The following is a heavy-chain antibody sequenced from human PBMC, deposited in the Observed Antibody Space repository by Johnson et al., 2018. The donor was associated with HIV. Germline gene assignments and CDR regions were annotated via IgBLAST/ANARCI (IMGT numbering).Heavy chain of an antibody. CDR2: IFSVGNT. Sequence: VQLVESGGGVVQPGRSLRLSCAASGITVNTNYMSWVRRAPGKGLEWVSVIFSVGNTYYADSVKGRFTISRDNSKNTLYLQMNSLRVEDTAVYYCARDAEKLEEDDAFDIWGQGTMVTVSS. CDR3: ARDAEKLEEDDAFDI. D-gene: IGHD1-1*01. J-gene: IGHJ3*02. V-gene: IGHV3-66*01. CDR1: GITVNTNY.